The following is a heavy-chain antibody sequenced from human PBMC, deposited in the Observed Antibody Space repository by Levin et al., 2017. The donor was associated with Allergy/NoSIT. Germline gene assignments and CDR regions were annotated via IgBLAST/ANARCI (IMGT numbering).Heavy chain of an antibody. J-gene: IGHJ4*02. V-gene: IGHV3-23*01. Sequence: RTGGSLRLSCAASGFTFSSNAMSWVRQAPGKGLEWVSTISGRGGSTYYADSVKGRFTISRDNSKNTLYLQMNNLRAGDTAVYYCAKWGPGRLGELSSSSDYWGQGTLVTVSS. CDR3: AKWGPGRLGELSSSSDY. CDR1: GFTFSSNA. CDR2: ISGRGGST. D-gene: IGHD3-16*02.